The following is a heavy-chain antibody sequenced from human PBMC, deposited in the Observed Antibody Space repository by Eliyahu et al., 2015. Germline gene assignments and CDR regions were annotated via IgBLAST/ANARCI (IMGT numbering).Heavy chain of an antibody. J-gene: IGHJ5*02. V-gene: IGHV1-46*01. CDR2: INPGSGST. CDR3: ARLGRVGELFP. CDR1: GYTSSTNN. Sequence: QVQLVQSGAEVKKPGASLKVSCKASGYTSSTNNXLHWVRQAPGQGLEWMGMINPGSGSTNYAQKFQGRVTLTRDTSTTTVYMEMSSLRSEDTAVYYCARLGRVGELFPWGQGTLVTVSS. D-gene: IGHD3-10*01.